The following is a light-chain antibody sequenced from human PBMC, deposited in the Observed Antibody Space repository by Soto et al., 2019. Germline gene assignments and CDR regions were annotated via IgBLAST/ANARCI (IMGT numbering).Light chain of an antibody. CDR3: QQDYTYPPT. CDR2: DAS. CDR1: QSISGW. V-gene: IGKV1-5*01. Sequence: DIKMNHSPSSLSASLPDRVTITCRASQSISGWLAWYQQKPGEAPKLLIYDASTLQRGVPSRFSGSGSGTDFTLTISSLQPEDFATYYCQQDYTYPPTFGQGTKVDI. J-gene: IGKJ1*01.